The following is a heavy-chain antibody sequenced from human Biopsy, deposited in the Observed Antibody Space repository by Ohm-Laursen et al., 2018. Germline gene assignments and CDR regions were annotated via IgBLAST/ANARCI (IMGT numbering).Heavy chain of an antibody. Sequence: GTLSLTCSVSGDSISASTTSYWAWLRQPPGKGLEWIGSIYNSETTFYNPSLKSRIAISVDTSTNQFSLKVSSVTAADTALYYCARHPTGFWFDPWGHGTLVTVSS. CDR2: IYNSETT. J-gene: IGHJ5*02. CDR3: ARHPTGFWFDP. CDR1: GDSISASTTSY. V-gene: IGHV4-39*01.